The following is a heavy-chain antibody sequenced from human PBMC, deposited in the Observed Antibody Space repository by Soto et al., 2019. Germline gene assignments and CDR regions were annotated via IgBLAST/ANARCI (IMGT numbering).Heavy chain of an antibody. Sequence: PSETLSLTCTVSGGSISSYYWSWIRQPPGKGLEWIGYIYYSGSTNYNPSLKSRVTISVDTSKNQFSLKLSSVAAADTAVYYCASTNLYGRNKGFDCWGQGTLVTVSS. D-gene: IGHD3-16*01. CDR3: ASTNLYGRNKGFDC. CDR2: IYYSGST. CDR1: GGSISSYY. J-gene: IGHJ4*02. V-gene: IGHV4-59*01.